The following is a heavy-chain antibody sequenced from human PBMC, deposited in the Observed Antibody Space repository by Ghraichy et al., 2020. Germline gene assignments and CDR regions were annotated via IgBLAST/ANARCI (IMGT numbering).Heavy chain of an antibody. V-gene: IGHV3-7*01. Sequence: LSLTCAASGFAYNSYWMNWVRQAPWKGLEWVAYKKYDGSAENYVESVKGCFALYRDNAKNSLFLQINSLRAEDMAVYYCARGWGRFDYWGQGTLVTVSS. D-gene: IGHD2-21*02. CDR2: KKYDGSAE. CDR1: GFAYNSYW. CDR3: ARGWGRFDY. J-gene: IGHJ4*02.